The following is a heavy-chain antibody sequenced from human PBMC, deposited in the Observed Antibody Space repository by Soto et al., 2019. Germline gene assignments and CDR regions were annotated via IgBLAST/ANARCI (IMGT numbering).Heavy chain of an antibody. CDR1: GVPFVSNA. CDR3: AKDGFRGVKYYYGMDD. V-gene: IGHV3-23*01. Sequence: SCLGVSCVALGVPFVSNAKNWVRKAPGKGLEWVSGISDSGGSTYYADSVKGRFIISRDNSKNTLYLQMSSLRAEDTAIYYCAKDGFRGVKYYYGMDDWGQGTTVIVTS. CDR2: ISDSGGST. D-gene: IGHD3-10*01. J-gene: IGHJ6*02.